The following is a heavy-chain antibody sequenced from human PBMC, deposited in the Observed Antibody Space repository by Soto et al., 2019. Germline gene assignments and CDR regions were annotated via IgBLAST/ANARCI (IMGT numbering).Heavy chain of an antibody. D-gene: IGHD2-21*01. CDR1: GYTFTENQ. V-gene: IGHV1-2*02. CDR3: ARRRLMDYIWWCFDP. J-gene: IGHJ5*01. Sequence: GASVKVSCKASGYTFTENQIHWLRRAPGQRLQWLGRIDPKSGDTTFAPTFQGRVTMTRDTSTNTAYLELTRLTSDDTAIYYCARRRLMDYIWWCFDPWGRGTLVTVAS. CDR2: IDPKSGDT.